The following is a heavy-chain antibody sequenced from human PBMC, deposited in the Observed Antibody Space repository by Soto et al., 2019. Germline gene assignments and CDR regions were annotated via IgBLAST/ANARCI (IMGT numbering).Heavy chain of an antibody. J-gene: IGHJ2*01. V-gene: IGHV4-30-2*01. CDR3: ARGTPYYYDSSGYYSGWYFDL. CDR2: IYHSGST. D-gene: IGHD3-22*01. Sequence: QLQLQESGSGLVKPSQTLSLTCAVSGGSISSGGYSWSWIRQPPGKGLEWIGYIYHSGSTYYNPSLKSRVTVSVDRSKNQLSLKLSSVTAADTAVYYCARGTPYYYDSSGYYSGWYFDLWGRGTLVTVSS. CDR1: GGSISSGGYS.